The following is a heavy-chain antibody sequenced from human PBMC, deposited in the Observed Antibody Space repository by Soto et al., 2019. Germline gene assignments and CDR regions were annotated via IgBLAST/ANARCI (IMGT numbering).Heavy chain of an antibody. V-gene: IGHV3-23*01. D-gene: IGHD3-9*01. CDR2: ISGSGGST. CDR3: AKDPRAVLRYFDWLTPFDP. J-gene: IGHJ5*02. CDR1: GFTFSSYA. Sequence: EVQLLESGGGLVQPGGSLRLSCAASGFTFSSYAMSWVRQAPGKGLEWVSAISGSGGSTYYADSVKGRFTISRDNSKNTLYLQMNGLRAEDTAVYYCAKDPRAVLRYFDWLTPFDPWGQGTLVTVSS.